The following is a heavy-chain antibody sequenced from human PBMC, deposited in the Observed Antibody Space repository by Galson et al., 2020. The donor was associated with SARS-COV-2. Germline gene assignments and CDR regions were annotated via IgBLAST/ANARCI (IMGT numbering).Heavy chain of an antibody. D-gene: IGHD3-3*01. CDR1: GYTFNSYD. CDR3: ARGSVRTILGGVISRSNNGFEP. V-gene: IGHV1-8*01. Sequence: ASDTVSCKASGYTFNSYDINWVRQATGQGLEWMGWMNPNRGNTGYAQQSHGRVTMTRNTSISTAYMELSSLGSEDTAVYYCARGSVRTILGGVISRSNNGFEPWSQGTLVTVSS. CDR2: MNPNRGNT. J-gene: IGHJ5*02.